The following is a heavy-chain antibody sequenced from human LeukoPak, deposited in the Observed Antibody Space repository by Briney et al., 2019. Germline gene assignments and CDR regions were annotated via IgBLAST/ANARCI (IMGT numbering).Heavy chain of an antibody. D-gene: IGHD3-10*01. CDR1: GFTFSNAW. CDR3: TTDYYGSGSYSD. Sequence: GGSLRLSCAASGFTFSNAWMSWVRQAPGKGLEWVGRIKSKTDGGTTDYAAPVKGRFTISRDDSKNTLYLQMNSLKTEDTAVYYCTTDYYGSGSYSDWGQGTLVTVSS. J-gene: IGHJ4*02. CDR2: IKSKTDGGTT. V-gene: IGHV3-15*01.